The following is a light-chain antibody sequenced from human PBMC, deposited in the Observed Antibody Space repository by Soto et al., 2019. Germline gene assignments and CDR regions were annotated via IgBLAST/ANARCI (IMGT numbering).Light chain of an antibody. J-gene: IGKJ4*01. Sequence: EIVFTQSPATLSLSPGERAALSCRASQGVGRFLAWYQQKPGQAPRLLIYDASNRATGIPARFSGSGSETDFSLAIDNLGPEDFAVYYCQQRGGWPLTFGGGTKVEIK. CDR3: QQRGGWPLT. CDR2: DAS. V-gene: IGKV3-11*01. CDR1: QGVGRF.